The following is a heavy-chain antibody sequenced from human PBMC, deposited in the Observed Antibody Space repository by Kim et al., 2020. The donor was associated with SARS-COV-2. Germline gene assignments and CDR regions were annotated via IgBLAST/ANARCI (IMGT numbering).Heavy chain of an antibody. CDR2: IYYSGST. CDR1: GGSVSSGSYY. CDR3: ARVVATGGNDLAFDI. V-gene: IGHV4-61*01. Sequence: SETLSLTCTVSGGSVSSGSYYWSWIRQPPGKGLEWIGYIYYSGSTNYNPSLKSRVTISVDTSKNQFSLKLSSVTAADTAVYYCARVVATGGNDLAFDIWGQGTMVTVSS. J-gene: IGHJ3*02. D-gene: IGHD5-12*01.